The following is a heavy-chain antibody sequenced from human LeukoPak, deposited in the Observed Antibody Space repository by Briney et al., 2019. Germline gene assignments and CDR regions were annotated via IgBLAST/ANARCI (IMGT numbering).Heavy chain of an antibody. Sequence: SVTVSCKASGGTFSSYAISWVRQAPGQGLEWMGGIIPIFGTATYAQKFQGRVTITADESTSTAYMGLSSLRSEDTAVYYCASPGDDSSGYYWLFRLWGQGTLVTVSS. V-gene: IGHV1-69*13. CDR1: GGTFSSYA. CDR3: ASPGDDSSGYYWLFRL. CDR2: IIPIFGTA. D-gene: IGHD3-22*01. J-gene: IGHJ4*02.